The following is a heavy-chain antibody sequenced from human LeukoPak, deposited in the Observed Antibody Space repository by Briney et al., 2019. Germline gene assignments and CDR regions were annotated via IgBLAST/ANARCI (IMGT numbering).Heavy chain of an antibody. V-gene: IGHV3-21*01. CDR1: EFTFSSYS. J-gene: IGHJ6*03. CDR3: ARDRTDYYYYYMDV. CDR2: ISSSSSYI. Sequence: GGSLRLSCAASEFTFSSYSMNWVRQAPGKGLEWVSPISSSSSYIYYADSVKGRFTISRDNAKNSLYLQMNSLRAEDTAVYYCARDRTDYYYYYMDVWGKGTTVTVSS.